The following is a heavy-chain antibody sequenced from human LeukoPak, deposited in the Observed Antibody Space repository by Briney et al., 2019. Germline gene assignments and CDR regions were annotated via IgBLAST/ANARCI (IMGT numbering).Heavy chain of an antibody. CDR1: GYTFTGYY. CDR2: ISTYNGNT. CDR3: ARDQLSRGVWFDP. J-gene: IGHJ5*02. D-gene: IGHD1-1*01. V-gene: IGHV1-18*04. Sequence: ASVKVSCKASGYTFTGYYMHWVRQAPGQGLEWMGWISTYNGNTNYAQKLQGRVTMTTDTSTSTAYMELRSLRSDDTAVYYCARDQLSRGVWFDPWGQGTLATVSS.